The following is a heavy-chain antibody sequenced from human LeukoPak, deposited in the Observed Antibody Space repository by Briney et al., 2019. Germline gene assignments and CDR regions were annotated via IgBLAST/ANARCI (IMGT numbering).Heavy chain of an antibody. Sequence: PGASLRLSCAAAGLSLDDYTMRWGRQPPGKGLELGFLIRCEASSTYYADSVQARFTISRDNSKNSLYLQMNSLRTEDTALYYCAKADGYGPAGMFYFQHWGQGTLVTVSS. CDR2: IRCEASST. J-gene: IGHJ1*01. D-gene: IGHD2-2*01. V-gene: IGHV3-43*01. CDR1: GLSLDDYT. CDR3: AKADGYGPAGMFYFQH.